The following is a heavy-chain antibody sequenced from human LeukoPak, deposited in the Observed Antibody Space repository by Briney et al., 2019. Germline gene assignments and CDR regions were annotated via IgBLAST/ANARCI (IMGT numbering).Heavy chain of an antibody. J-gene: IGHJ5*02. D-gene: IGHD3-16*01. CDR3: AGGVLHGGGNWFDP. Sequence: ASVKVSCKTSGYTFTGYYMHWLRQAPGQGLEWMGRINPNSGGTYYAQKFRSRVTMTRDTSISAAYMELASLISDDTAVYYCAGGVLHGGGNWFDPWGQGTLVTVSS. CDR2: INPNSGGT. CDR1: GYTFTGYY. V-gene: IGHV1-2*06.